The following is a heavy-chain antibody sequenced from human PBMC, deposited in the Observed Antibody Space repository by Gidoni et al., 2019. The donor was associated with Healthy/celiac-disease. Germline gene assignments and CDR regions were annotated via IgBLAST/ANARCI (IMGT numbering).Heavy chain of an antibody. CDR3: ARGALDYDSSDGYFDL. V-gene: IGHV3-30-3*01. D-gene: IGHD3-22*01. Sequence: QVQLVESGGGVVQPGRSLRLSCAASGFTFSSYAMHWVRQAPGKGLEWVTVISYDGSNKYYADSVKGRFTISRDNSKNTLYLQMNSLRAEDTAVYYCARGALDYDSSDGYFDLWGRGTLVTVSS. CDR1: GFTFSSYA. CDR2: ISYDGSNK. J-gene: IGHJ2*01.